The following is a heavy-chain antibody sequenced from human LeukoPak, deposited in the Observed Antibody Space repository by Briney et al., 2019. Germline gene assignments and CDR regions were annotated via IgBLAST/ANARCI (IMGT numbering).Heavy chain of an antibody. CDR2: IGTGGDT. J-gene: IGHJ4*02. D-gene: IGHD6-6*01. Sequence: GGSLRLSCAASGFTFSTYDMHWVRQATGKGLEWVSAIGTGGDTFYPGSVKGRFTISRENAKNSLYLQMSSLRAEDTAVYYCARERGIAARPFDYWGQGTLVTVSS. CDR3: ARERGIAARPFDY. CDR1: GFTFSTYD. V-gene: IGHV3-13*01.